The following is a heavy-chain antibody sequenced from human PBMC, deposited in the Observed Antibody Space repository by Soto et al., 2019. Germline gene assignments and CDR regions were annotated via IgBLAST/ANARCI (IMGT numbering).Heavy chain of an antibody. CDR1: GFSLSNARMG. CDR3: ARLFIAAAGPSFDY. V-gene: IGHV2-26*01. J-gene: IGHJ4*02. D-gene: IGHD6-13*01. CDR2: IFSNDEK. Sequence: SGPTLVNPTETLTLTCTVSGFSLSNARMGVSWIRQPPGKALEWLAHIFSNDEKTYSTSLTSRLTISKDTSKSQVVLTMTNMDPVDTATYYCARLFIAAAGPSFDYWGQGTLVTVSS.